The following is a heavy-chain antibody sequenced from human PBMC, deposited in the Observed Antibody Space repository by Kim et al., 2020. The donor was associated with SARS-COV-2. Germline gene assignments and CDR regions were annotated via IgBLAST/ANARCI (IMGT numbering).Heavy chain of an antibody. CDR3: AKLKLEIGFDP. CDR1: GFTFSSYS. J-gene: IGHJ5*02. Sequence: GGSLRLSCAASGFTFSSYSMNWVRQAPGKGLEWVSGISWNSGSIGYADSVKGRFTISRDNAKNSLYLQMNSLRAEDTALYYCAKLKLEIGFDPWGQGTLV. D-gene: IGHD1-1*01. CDR2: ISWNSGSI. V-gene: IGHV3-9*01.